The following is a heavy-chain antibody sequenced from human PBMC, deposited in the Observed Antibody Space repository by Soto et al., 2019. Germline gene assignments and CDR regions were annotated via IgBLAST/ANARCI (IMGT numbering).Heavy chain of an antibody. CDR3: ARVLDPLNVALDY. Sequence: GGSLRLSCAASGFTFSSYSMNWVRQAPGKGLEWVSSISSSSSYIYYADSVKGRFTISRDNAKNSLYLQMNSLRAEDTAVYYCARVLDPLNVALDYWGQGTLVTVSS. J-gene: IGHJ4*02. V-gene: IGHV3-21*01. CDR1: GFTFSSYS. CDR2: ISSSSSYI. D-gene: IGHD1-1*01.